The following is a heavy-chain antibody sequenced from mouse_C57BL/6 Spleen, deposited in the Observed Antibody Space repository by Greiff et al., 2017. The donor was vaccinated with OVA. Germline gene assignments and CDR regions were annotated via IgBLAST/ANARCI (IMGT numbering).Heavy chain of an antibody. D-gene: IGHD1-1*01. Sequence: QVQLKQPGAELVKPGASVKLSCKASGYTFTSYWLQWVKQRPGQGLEWIGEIDPSDSYTNYNQKFTGKATLTVDTSSSKAYMQRSSLTSEDSAVYDDARGGVYYGSSYGYYFDYWGQGTTLTVSS. CDR1: GYTFTSYW. J-gene: IGHJ2*01. CDR2: IDPSDSYT. CDR3: ARGGVYYGSSYGYYFDY. V-gene: IGHV1-50*01.